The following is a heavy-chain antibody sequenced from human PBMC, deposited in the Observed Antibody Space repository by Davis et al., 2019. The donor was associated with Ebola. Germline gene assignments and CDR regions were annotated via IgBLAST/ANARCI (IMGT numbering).Heavy chain of an antibody. J-gene: IGHJ4*02. CDR2: INPNSGGT. Sequence: AASVKVSCKASGYTFTGYYMHWVRQAPGQGLEWMGWINPNSGGTNYAQKFQGWVAMTRDTSISTAYMELSRLRSEDTAVYYCARTLRYYYDSSGYFYWGQGTLVTVSS. D-gene: IGHD3-22*01. CDR1: GYTFTGYY. CDR3: ARTLRYYYDSSGYFY. V-gene: IGHV1-2*04.